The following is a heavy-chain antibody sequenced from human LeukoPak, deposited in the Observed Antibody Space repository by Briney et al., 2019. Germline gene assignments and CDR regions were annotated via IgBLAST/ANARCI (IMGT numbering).Heavy chain of an antibody. J-gene: IGHJ4*02. D-gene: IGHD4-17*01. CDR3: ARSNNDGDYLGVGFDY. CDR1: GYTFISYA. Sequence: ASVNVSCKASGYTFISYAMNWVRQAPGQGLEWMGWINTNTGNPTYAQGFTGRFVFSLDTSVSTAYLQISSLQAEDTAVYYCARSNNDGDYLGVGFDYWGQGTLVTVSS. CDR2: INTNTGNP. V-gene: IGHV7-4-1*02.